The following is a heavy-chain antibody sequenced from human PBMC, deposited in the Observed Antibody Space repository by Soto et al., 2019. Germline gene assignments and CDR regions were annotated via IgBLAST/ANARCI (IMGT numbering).Heavy chain of an antibody. D-gene: IGHD6-13*01. Sequence: GGSLRLSCAASGFTFSSYSMSWVRQAPGKGLEWVSYISSSSSTIYYADSVKGRFTISRDNAKNSLYLQMNSLRAEDTAVYYCARSSLSYSSSWYAHDAFDIWGQGTMVTVSS. CDR3: ARSSLSYSSSWYAHDAFDI. CDR1: GFTFSSYS. V-gene: IGHV3-48*01. CDR2: ISSSSSTI. J-gene: IGHJ3*02.